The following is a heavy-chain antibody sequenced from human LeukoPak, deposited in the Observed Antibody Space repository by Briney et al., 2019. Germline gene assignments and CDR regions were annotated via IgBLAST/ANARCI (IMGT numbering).Heavy chain of an antibody. CDR1: GGSISSSSYY. CDR3: ARSLRYFDWLSAGYYYYYMDV. V-gene: IGHV4-39*01. CDR2: IYYSGST. J-gene: IGHJ6*03. D-gene: IGHD3-9*01. Sequence: SSETLSLTCTVSGGSISSSSYYWGWIRQPPGKGLEWIGSIYYSGSTYYNPSLKSRVTISVDTSKNQFSLKLSSVTAADTAVYYCARSLRYFDWLSAGYYYYYMDVWGKGTTVTIS.